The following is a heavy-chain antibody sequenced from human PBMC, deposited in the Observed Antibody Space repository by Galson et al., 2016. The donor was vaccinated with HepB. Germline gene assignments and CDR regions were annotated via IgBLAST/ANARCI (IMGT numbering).Heavy chain of an antibody. CDR1: GYTFTNYG. J-gene: IGHJ6*02. Sequence: SVKVSCKASGYTFTNYGITWVRQAPGQGLQWVGWISPYNGDTNYAQKLQGRVTVTTDTSASTAYMELRSLRSDDTAVYYCARGGGSAYYGMDVRGQGTTVTVSS. CDR3: ARGGGSAYYGMDV. CDR2: ISPYNGDT. D-gene: IGHD1-26*01. V-gene: IGHV1-18*01.